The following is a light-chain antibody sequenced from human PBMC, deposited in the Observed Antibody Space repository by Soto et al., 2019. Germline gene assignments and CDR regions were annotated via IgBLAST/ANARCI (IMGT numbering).Light chain of an antibody. V-gene: IGLV2-11*01. CDR2: DVN. CDR3: CSYAGGWV. J-gene: IGLJ3*02. Sequence: QSALTQPRSVSGSPGQSVTISCTGTSSDVGGYNYVSWYQQHPGKAPKLMIYDVNKRPSGVPDRCSGSKSGNPASLTISGLQAADEADYYCCSYAGGWVFGGGTKLTVL. CDR1: SSDVGGYNY.